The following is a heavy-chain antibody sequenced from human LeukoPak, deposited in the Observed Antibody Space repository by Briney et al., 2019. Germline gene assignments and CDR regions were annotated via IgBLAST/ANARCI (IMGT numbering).Heavy chain of an antibody. J-gene: IGHJ2*01. D-gene: IGHD1-1*01. CDR3: ARELMSTTWRGNRSYFDL. CDR2: IWYDGSNK. CDR1: GFTFSSYG. V-gene: IGHV3-33*01. Sequence: PGRSLRLSCAASGFTFSSYGMHWVRQAPGKGLEWVAVIWYDGSNKYYADSVKGRFTISRDNSKNTLYLQMNSLRAEDTAVYYCARELMSTTWRGNRSYFDLWGRGTLVTVSS.